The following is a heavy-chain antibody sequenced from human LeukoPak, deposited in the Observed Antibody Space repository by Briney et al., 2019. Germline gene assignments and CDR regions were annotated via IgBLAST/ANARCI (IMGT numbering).Heavy chain of an antibody. V-gene: IGHV3-53*01. D-gene: IGHD6-19*01. CDR2: IYSGGST. J-gene: IGHJ4*02. CDR1: GFTVSSNY. Sequence: GGSLRLSCAASGFTVSSNYMSWVRQAPGKGLEWVSVIYSGGSTYYADSVKGRFTISRGNSKNTLYLQMNSLRAEDTAVYYCASWQSGLSGWYLLGYWGQGTLVTVSS. CDR3: ASWQSGLSGWYLLGY.